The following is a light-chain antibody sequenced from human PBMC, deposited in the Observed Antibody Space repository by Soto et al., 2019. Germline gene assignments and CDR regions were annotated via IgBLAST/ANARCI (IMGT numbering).Light chain of an antibody. CDR3: QQYGSSPT. J-gene: IGKJ1*01. CDR1: QSVSSSF. V-gene: IGKV3-20*01. Sequence: IVLTQSPGTLSLSPEERDPLSCRATQSVSSSFLAWYQQNPGQAPRLLIYGASTRATGLPARFSGSGSGTDFTLTISSLEPEDFAVYYCQQYGSSPTFGQGTKVDIK. CDR2: GAS.